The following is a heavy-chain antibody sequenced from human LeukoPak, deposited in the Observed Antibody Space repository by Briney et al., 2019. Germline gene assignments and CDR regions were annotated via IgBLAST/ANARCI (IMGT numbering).Heavy chain of an antibody. CDR2: ISSSSSYI. D-gene: IGHD3-10*01. J-gene: IGHJ4*02. Sequence: PGGSLRLSCAASGFTFSSYSMNWVRQAPGKGLEWVSSISSSSSYIYYADSVKGRFTISRDNAKNTLYLQMNSLRAEDTAVYYCARDLSRTGEADYWGQGTLVTVSS. CDR3: ARDLSRTGEADY. CDR1: GFTFSSYS. V-gene: IGHV3-21*01.